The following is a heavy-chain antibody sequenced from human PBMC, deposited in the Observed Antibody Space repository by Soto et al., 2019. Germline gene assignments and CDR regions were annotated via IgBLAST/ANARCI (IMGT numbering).Heavy chain of an antibody. V-gene: IGHV4-34*01. Sequence: QVQLQQWGAGLLKPSETLSLTCAVYGGSFSGYYWSWIRQPPGKGLEWIGEINHSGSTNYNPSLKSRVTISVDTSKTQFSLKLSSVTAADTAVYYCARDTMIVVVTDYYYGMDVWGQGTTVTVSS. CDR2: INHSGST. J-gene: IGHJ6*02. CDR3: ARDTMIVVVTDYYYGMDV. D-gene: IGHD3-22*01. CDR1: GGSFSGYY.